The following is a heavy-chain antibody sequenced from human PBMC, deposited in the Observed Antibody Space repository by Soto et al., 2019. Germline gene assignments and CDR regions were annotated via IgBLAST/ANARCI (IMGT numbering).Heavy chain of an antibody. CDR3: ARDPGASGYDFIFDY. V-gene: IGHV3-21*01. CDR2: ISSSSSYI. D-gene: IGHD5-12*01. CDR1: GFTFSSYS. J-gene: IGHJ4*02. Sequence: GGSLRLSCAASGFTFSSYSINWVRQAPGKGLEWVSSISSSSSYIYYADSVKGRFTISRDNAKNSLYLQMNSLRAEDTAVYYCARDPGASGYDFIFDYWGQGTLVTVSS.